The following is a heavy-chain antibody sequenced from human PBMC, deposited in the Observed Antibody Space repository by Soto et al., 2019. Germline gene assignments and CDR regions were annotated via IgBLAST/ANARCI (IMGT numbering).Heavy chain of an antibody. Sequence: QVQLVQSGAEVKKPGSSVKVSCKTSGGTFSTYTLSWARQAPGQGLKWMGRIIPVLDKADYAQRFQGRLTITADRSTSTANMELSSLSSEDTAIYYCARGATAGDSAVHYWGQGTLVSVSS. J-gene: IGHJ4*02. CDR1: GGTFSTYT. CDR2: IIPVLDKA. D-gene: IGHD2-21*01. V-gene: IGHV1-69*02. CDR3: ARGATAGDSAVHY.